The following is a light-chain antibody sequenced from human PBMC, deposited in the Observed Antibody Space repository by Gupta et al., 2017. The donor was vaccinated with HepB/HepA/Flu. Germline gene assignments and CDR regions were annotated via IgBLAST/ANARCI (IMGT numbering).Light chain of an antibody. V-gene: IGKV1-5*03. J-gene: IGKJ3*01. Sequence: DIQMTQSPSTLSASVGDRVTITCRASQSIGSWLAWYQQKPGKAPNLLISKASSVESGVPSRFSGSGSVTEFTLTISSLQPDDFATYYCQLENCCSLRFGHGSKVDIK. CDR1: QSIGSW. CDR2: KAS. CDR3: QLENCCSLR.